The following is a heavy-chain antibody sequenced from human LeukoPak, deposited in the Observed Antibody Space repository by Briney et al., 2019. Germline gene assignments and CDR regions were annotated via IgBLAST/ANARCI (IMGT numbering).Heavy chain of an antibody. D-gene: IGHD3-10*01. V-gene: IGHV1-18*01. J-gene: IGHJ4*02. CDR1: GYTFRDYG. CDR3: ARTYGSGDY. Sequence: ASVKVSCKTSGYTFRDYGITWVRQAPGQGLGWMGWIRNDNGNREYAQKIQGRVTMTRDTSTSTAYMELRSLTSDDTAVYYCARTYGSGDYWGQGTLVTVSS. CDR2: IRNDNGNR.